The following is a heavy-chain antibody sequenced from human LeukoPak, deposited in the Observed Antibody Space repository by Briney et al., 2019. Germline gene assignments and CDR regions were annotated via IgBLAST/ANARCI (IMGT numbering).Heavy chain of an antibody. CDR2: IYPGDSDT. Sequence: GESLKISCEGSGYNFRQYWIGWVRQMPGKGLEWMGIIYPGDSDTRYSPSFQGQVTISADKSISTAYLQWSSLKASDTAMYYCARHSEQLVPDYWGQGTLVTVSS. CDR3: ARHSEQLVPDY. CDR1: GYNFRQYW. V-gene: IGHV5-51*01. J-gene: IGHJ4*02. D-gene: IGHD6-13*01.